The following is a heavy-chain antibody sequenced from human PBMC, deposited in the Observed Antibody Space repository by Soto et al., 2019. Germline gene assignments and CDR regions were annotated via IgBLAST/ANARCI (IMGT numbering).Heavy chain of an antibody. Sequence: SGPTLVNPTQTLTLTCTFSGFSLSTSGVGVGWIRQPPGKALEWVALIYWDDAKEYSPSLKSRLTITKDTSKNQVALTMTNMDPVDTATYFCAHKGGGDRILDYWGQGTLVTVSS. J-gene: IGHJ4*02. CDR2: IYWDDAK. D-gene: IGHD3-16*01. CDR1: GFSLSTSGVG. CDR3: AHKGGGDRILDY. V-gene: IGHV2-5*02.